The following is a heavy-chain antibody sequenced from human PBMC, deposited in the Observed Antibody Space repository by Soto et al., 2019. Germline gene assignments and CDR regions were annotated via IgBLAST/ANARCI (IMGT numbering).Heavy chain of an antibody. CDR2: IFYSGST. D-gene: IGHD2-21*02. CDR3: ARARTAVTAYWYFDL. CDR1: GGSIITGGHY. J-gene: IGHJ2*01. Sequence: QVQLQESGPGLVKPSQTLSLTCSVSGGSIITGGHYWSWVRQHPGKGLEWIGYIFYSGSTYYNPSLKSRTSISVDTSKNQFSLRLRSVTAADTAVYYCARARTAVTAYWYFDLWGRGSLVTVSS. V-gene: IGHV4-31*03.